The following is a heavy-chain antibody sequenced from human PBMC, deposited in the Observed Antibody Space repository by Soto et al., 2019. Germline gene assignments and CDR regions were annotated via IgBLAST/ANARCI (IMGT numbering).Heavy chain of an antibody. J-gene: IGHJ4*02. V-gene: IGHV3-23*01. CDR2: ISVSGDKT. CDR3: AKGGWLDD. D-gene: IGHD5-12*01. CDR1: GFSFTAYI. Sequence: EVHLLESGGELVQPGGSLRLSCAASGFSFTAYIMSWFRHAPGQGLEWVSAISVSGDKTYYADSVKGRFTISRDDAKNTLYLQLNSLRVDDTAIYYCAKGGWLDDCGQGTLVTVSS.